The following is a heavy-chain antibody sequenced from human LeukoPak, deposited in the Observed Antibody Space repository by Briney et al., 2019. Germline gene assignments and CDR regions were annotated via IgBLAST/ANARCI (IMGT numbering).Heavy chain of an antibody. CDR1: GGSFSGYY. CDR3: ARRAITMIVVVRVVGFDP. CDR2: INHSGST. V-gene: IGHV4-34*01. D-gene: IGHD3-22*01. J-gene: IGHJ5*02. Sequence: SETLSLTCAVYGGSFSGYYWSWIRQPPGKGLGWIGEINHSGSTNYNPSLKSRVTISVDTSKNQFSLKLSSVTAADTAVYYCARRAITMIVVVRVVGFDPWGQGTLVTVSS.